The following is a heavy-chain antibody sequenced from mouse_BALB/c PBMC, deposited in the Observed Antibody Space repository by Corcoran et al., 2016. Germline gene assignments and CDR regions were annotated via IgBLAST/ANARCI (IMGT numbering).Heavy chain of an antibody. Sequence: EIQLQQTGPELVKPGASVKISCKASGYSFTDYIMLWVKQSHGKSLEWIGNINPYYGSTSYNLKFKGKATLTVDKSSSTAYMQLNSLTSEGSAVYYCARDYGSSYFDYWGQGTTLTVSS. CDR3: ARDYGSSYFDY. CDR1: GYSFTDYI. D-gene: IGHD1-1*01. V-gene: IGHV1-39*01. CDR2: INPYYGST. J-gene: IGHJ2*01.